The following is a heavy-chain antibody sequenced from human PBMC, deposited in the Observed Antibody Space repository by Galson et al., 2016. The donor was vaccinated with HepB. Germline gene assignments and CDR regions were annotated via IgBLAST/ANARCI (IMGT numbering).Heavy chain of an antibody. CDR2: IWFDGSYK. CDR1: GFTFSSHG. V-gene: IGHV3-33*01. Sequence: SLRLSCAASGFTFSSHGMHWVRQAPGKGLECVAVIWFDGSYKYYADSVKGRFTISRDNTKNTLFLQMNSLRAEDTAVYYCARGVTRWLAVDYWGQGTLVTVSS. J-gene: IGHJ4*02. D-gene: IGHD6-19*01. CDR3: ARGVTRWLAVDY.